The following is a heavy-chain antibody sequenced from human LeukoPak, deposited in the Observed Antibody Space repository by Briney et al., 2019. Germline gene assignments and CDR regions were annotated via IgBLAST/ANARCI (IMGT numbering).Heavy chain of an antibody. D-gene: IGHD1-26*01. J-gene: IGHJ4*02. CDR2: IYYGGST. V-gene: IGHV4-39*07. CDR3: ARVGATLGGFDY. CDR1: GGSISSSSYY. Sequence: SETLSLTCTVSGGSISSSSYYWGWIRQPPGKGLEWIGSIYYGGSTYYNPSLKSRVTVSVDTSKNQCSLKLSSVTAADTAVYYCARVGATLGGFDYWGQGTLVTVSS.